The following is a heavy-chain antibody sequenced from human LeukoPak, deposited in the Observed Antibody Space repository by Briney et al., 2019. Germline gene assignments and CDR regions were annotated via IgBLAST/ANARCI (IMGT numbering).Heavy chain of an antibody. CDR3: AAQLWFGGPASDY. Sequence: GGSLRLPCAASGFTFDDYAMHWVRHAPGKGLEWVSGISWNSGSIGYADSVKGRFTISRDNAKNSLYLQMNSLRAEDTALYYCAAQLWFGGPASDYWGQGTLVTVSS. V-gene: IGHV3-9*01. CDR2: ISWNSGSI. CDR1: GFTFDDYA. J-gene: IGHJ4*02. D-gene: IGHD3-10*01.